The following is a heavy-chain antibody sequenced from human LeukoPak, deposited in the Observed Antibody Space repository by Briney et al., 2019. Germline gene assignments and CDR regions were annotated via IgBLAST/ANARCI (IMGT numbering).Heavy chain of an antibody. CDR2: ISGSGGST. CDR1: GFTFSSYG. D-gene: IGHD1-26*01. V-gene: IGHV3-23*01. J-gene: IGHJ4*02. CDR3: ANRDSGSYSFDY. Sequence: GGTLRLSCAASGFTFSSYGMSWVRQVPGKGLEWVSTISGSGGSTYYADSVKGRFTISRDKSKNTLYLQMNSLRAEDTAVYYCANRDSGSYSFDYWGQGTLVTVSS.